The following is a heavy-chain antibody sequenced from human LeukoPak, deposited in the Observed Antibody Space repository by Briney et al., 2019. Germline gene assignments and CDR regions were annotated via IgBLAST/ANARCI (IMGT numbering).Heavy chain of an antibody. CDR2: IRGKAYGGTT. CDR1: GFTFGDYA. V-gene: IGHV3-49*04. Sequence: GGSLRLSCTASGFTFGDYAMSWVRQAPGKGLEWVGFIRGKAYGGTTEYATSVKGRFSILRDESKKSVNLQMNSLEIEDTAVYYCTRVAYYDSRGDALDAFDFWGQGTMVSVSS. CDR3: TRVAYYDSRGDALDAFDF. J-gene: IGHJ3*01. D-gene: IGHD3-22*01.